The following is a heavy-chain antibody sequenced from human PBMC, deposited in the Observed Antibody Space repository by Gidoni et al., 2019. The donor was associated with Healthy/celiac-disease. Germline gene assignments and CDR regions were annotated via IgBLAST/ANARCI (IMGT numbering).Heavy chain of an antibody. Sequence: QLQLQESGSGLVKPSQTLSLTCAVSGGSISSGGYSWSWIRQPPGKGLEWIGYIYPSGSTYYNPSLKSRVSISVDKSKNQFSLKLSSVTAADTAVYYCARASFDGMDVWGQGTTVTVSS. CDR3: ARASFDGMDV. J-gene: IGHJ6*02. CDR2: IYPSGST. CDR1: GGSISSGGYS. V-gene: IGHV4-30-2*01. D-gene: IGHD3-3*01.